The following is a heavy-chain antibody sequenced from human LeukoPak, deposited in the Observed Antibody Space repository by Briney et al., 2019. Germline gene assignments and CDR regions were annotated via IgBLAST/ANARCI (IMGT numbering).Heavy chain of an antibody. D-gene: IGHD3-10*01. CDR3: ARAGSGSYPYGMDC. V-gene: IGHV3-7*01. Sequence: GGSLRLSCAASGFTFSSYRMSWVRQAPGKGLEWVANIKQDGSEKYYVDSVKGRFTISRDNAKNSLYLQMNSLRAEDTAVYYCARAGSGSYPYGMDCWGQGTTVTVSS. J-gene: IGHJ6*02. CDR2: IKQDGSEK. CDR1: GFTFSSYR.